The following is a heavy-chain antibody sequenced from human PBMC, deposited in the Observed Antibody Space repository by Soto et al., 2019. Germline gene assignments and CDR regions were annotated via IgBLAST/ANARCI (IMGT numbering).Heavy chain of an antibody. V-gene: IGHV4-61*01. D-gene: IGHD2-21*01. CDR3: ASIPSYGMDV. J-gene: IGHJ6*02. Sequence: QVQLQESGPGLVKPSETLSLTCTVSGGSVSSGSYYWSWIRQPPGKGLEWIGYIYYSGSTNYNPPLKSRVTISVDTSKNQFSLKLSSVTAADTAVYYCASIPSYGMDVWGQGTTVTVSS. CDR2: IYYSGST. CDR1: GGSVSSGSYY.